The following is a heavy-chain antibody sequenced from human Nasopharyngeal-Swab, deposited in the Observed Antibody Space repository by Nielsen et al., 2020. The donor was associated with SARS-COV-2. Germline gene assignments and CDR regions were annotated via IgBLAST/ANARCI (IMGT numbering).Heavy chain of an antibody. D-gene: IGHD2-2*01. CDR2: VDWDDDK. Sequence: WIRQPPGKALEWLALVDWDDDKYYSTSLKTRLTISKDTPKNQVVLTMTNMDPVDTATYYCARISSTSFWFDPWGQGTPVTVSS. V-gene: IGHV2-70*01. CDR3: ARISSTSFWFDP. J-gene: IGHJ5*02.